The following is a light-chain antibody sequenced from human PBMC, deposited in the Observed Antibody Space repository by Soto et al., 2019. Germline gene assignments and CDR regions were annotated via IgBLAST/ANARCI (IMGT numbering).Light chain of an antibody. V-gene: IGLV2-8*01. CDR3: SSYAGCNPVV. CDR1: SSDVGGYNY. J-gene: IGLJ2*01. CDR2: EVS. Sequence: QSALTQPPSASGSPGQSVTISCTGTSSDVGGYNYVSWYQQHPGKAPKLMIYEVSKRPSGVPDRFSGSKSGNTASLTVSGLQAEDEADYYCSSYAGCNPVVFGGGTQLTVL.